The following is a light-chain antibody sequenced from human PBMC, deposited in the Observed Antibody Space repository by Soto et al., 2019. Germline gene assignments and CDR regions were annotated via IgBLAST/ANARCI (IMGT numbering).Light chain of an antibody. CDR1: QTITTY. CDR2: AAI. J-gene: IGKJ2*01. CDR3: QQTYSTPHT. Sequence: DIQMTQSPSSLSASVGDRVTITCRASQTITTYLNWYQHKPGKAPKLLIYAAISLQSGVPSRLSGSGSGTDFTLTISSLQPADVATYYCQQTYSTPHTFGQGTKVEIK. V-gene: IGKV1-39*01.